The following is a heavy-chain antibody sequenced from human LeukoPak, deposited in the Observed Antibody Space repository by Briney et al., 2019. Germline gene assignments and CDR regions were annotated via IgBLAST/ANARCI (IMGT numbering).Heavy chain of an antibody. CDR3: ASGYLGRAGTTDRLDY. Sequence: GASVKVSCKASAYTFTDYYMHWVRQAPGQGLEWMGWINPNSAVTKYAQKFQGRVTMTRDKSINTAYMELSRLRSDDTAVYYCASGYLGRAGTTDRLDYWGQGTLVTVSS. J-gene: IGHJ4*02. CDR2: INPNSAVT. D-gene: IGHD4-17*01. V-gene: IGHV1-2*02. CDR1: AYTFTDYY.